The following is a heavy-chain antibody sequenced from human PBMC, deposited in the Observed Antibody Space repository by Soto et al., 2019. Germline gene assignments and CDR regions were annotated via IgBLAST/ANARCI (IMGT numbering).Heavy chain of an antibody. D-gene: IGHD3-22*01. J-gene: IGHJ4*02. V-gene: IGHV3-23*01. CDR3: AKDGGRYYYDSSGYPPY. CDR1: GFTFSSYA. CDR2: ISGSGGST. Sequence: GGSLRLSCAASGFTFSSYAMSWVRQAPGKGLEWVSAISGSGGSTYYADSVKGRFTISRDNSKNTLYLQMNSLRAEDTAVYYCAKDGGRYYYDSSGYPPYWGQGTLVTVSS.